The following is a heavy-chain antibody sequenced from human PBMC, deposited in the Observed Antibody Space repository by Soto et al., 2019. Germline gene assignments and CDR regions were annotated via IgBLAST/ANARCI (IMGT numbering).Heavy chain of an antibody. D-gene: IGHD2-8*01. J-gene: IGHJ6*02. CDR2: INPKSGGT. CDR3: ARGDSTDCSNGVCSFFYNHDMDV. CDR1: GYSFTDYH. Sequence: ASVKVSCKASGYSFTDYHIHWVRQAPGQGLEWLGRINPKSGGTSTAQKFQGWVTMTTDTSISTASMELTRLTSDDTAIYYCARGDSTDCSNGVCSFFYNHDMDVWSQGTTVTVSS. V-gene: IGHV1-2*04.